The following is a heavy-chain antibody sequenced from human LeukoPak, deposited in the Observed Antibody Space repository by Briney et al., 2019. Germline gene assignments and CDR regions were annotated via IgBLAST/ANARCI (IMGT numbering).Heavy chain of an antibody. CDR1: GFTFGSYA. J-gene: IGHJ4*02. Sequence: GGSLRLSCAASGFTFGSYAMSWVRQAPGKGLEWASALSYSGGYTYYADSVKGRFTISRGNSKNMLYLQMNSLRAEDTAVYYCTKDFTFSGSYYWGQGTLVTVSS. D-gene: IGHD1-26*01. CDR2: LSYSGGYT. CDR3: TKDFTFSGSYY. V-gene: IGHV3-23*01.